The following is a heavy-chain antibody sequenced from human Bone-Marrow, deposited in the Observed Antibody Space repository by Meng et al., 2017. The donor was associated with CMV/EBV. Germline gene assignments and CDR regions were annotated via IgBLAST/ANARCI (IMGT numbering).Heavy chain of an antibody. Sequence: ASVKVSCKASGYTFTSYHMHWVRQAPGQGLEWMGIINPSGGSTSYAQKFEGRVTMTRNTSISTAYMELSSLRSEDTAVYYCARVARRFTIFYPYWGQGTLVTVSS. CDR3: ARVARRFTIFYPY. CDR1: GYTFTSYH. J-gene: IGHJ4*02. D-gene: IGHD3-9*01. V-gene: IGHV1-46*01. CDR2: INPSGGST.